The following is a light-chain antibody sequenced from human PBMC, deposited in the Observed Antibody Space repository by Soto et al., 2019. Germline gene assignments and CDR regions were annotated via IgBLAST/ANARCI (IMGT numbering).Light chain of an antibody. CDR3: QQRNVWHPIT. CDR2: DST. J-gene: IGKJ5*01. CDR1: QSIHTS. Sequence: FLTQSPSTLSLSAGERATLSCGAGQSIHTSLAWYQQKSGKPPRLVIYDSTLRANGVPDRFGGSRSGTEFTLTINSLEHEDFAVYYCQQRNVWHPITFGQGTRLEIK. V-gene: IGKV3D-11*02.